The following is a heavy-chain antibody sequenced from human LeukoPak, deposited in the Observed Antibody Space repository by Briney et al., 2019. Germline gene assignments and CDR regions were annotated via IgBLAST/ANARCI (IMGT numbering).Heavy chain of an antibody. CDR3: ARTYYYDSSGYDY. CDR2: IYYSGST. V-gene: IGHV4-39*01. Sequence: SETLSLTCTVSGGSISSSSYYWGWIRQPPGKGLEWIGSIYYSGSTYYNPSLKSRVTISVDTSKNQFSLKLSSVTAADTAVYYCARTYYYDSSGYDYWGQGTLVTVSS. J-gene: IGHJ4*02. CDR1: GGSISSSSYY. D-gene: IGHD3-22*01.